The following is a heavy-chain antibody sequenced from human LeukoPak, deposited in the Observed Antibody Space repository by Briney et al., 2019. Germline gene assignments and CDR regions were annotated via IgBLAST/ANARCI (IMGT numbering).Heavy chain of an antibody. V-gene: IGHV3-21*01. D-gene: IGHD3-10*01. Sequence: GGSLRLSCAASGFTFSSYSMNWVRQAPGKGLEWVSAISGSGGSTYYADSVKGRFTISRDNAKNSLYLQMNSLRAEDTAVYYCARETQLLDAFDIWGQGTMVTVSS. CDR2: ISGSGGST. CDR3: ARETQLLDAFDI. CDR1: GFTFSSYS. J-gene: IGHJ3*02.